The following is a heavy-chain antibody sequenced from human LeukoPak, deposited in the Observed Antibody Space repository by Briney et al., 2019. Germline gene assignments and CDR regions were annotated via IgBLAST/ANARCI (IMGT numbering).Heavy chain of an antibody. J-gene: IGHJ5*02. V-gene: IGHV3-7*01. Sequence: GGSLRLSCAASGFTFSNAWMSWVRQAPGKGLEWVAYIKTDGSDQYYPDSVKGRFTISRDNAKNSLYLQINNLRVEDTAVYYCARDWPGVSGAGGLSWGQGTLVTVSS. CDR1: GFTFSNAW. CDR3: ARDWPGVSGAGGLS. D-gene: IGHD2-8*02. CDR2: IKTDGSDQ.